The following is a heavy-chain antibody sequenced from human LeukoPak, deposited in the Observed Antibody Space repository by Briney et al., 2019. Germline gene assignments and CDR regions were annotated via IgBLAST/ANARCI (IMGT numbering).Heavy chain of an antibody. CDR2: INHSGST. CDR1: GGSFSGYY. D-gene: IGHD5-12*01. J-gene: IGHJ6*02. CDR3: ARDRTKRGYSGYLIYGMDV. V-gene: IGHV4-34*01. Sequence: PSETLSLTCAAYGGSFSGYYWSWIRQPPGKGLEWIGEINHSGSTNYNPSLKSRVTISVDTSKNQFSLKLSSVTAADTAVYYCARDRTKRGYSGYLIYGMDVWGLGTTVTVSS.